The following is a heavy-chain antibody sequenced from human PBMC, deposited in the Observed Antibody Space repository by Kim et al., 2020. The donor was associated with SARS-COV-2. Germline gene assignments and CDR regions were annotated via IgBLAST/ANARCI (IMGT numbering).Heavy chain of an antibody. V-gene: IGHV3-33*01. CDR1: GFTFSSYG. CDR3: ARDPHPDYDILTGRRGWFDP. D-gene: IGHD3-9*01. Sequence: GGSLRLSCAASGFTFSSYGMHWVRQAPGKGLEWVAVIWYDGSNKYYADSVKGRFTISRDNSKNTLYLQMNSLRAEDTAVYYCARDPHPDYDILTGRRGWFDPWGQGTLVTVSS. J-gene: IGHJ5*02. CDR2: IWYDGSNK.